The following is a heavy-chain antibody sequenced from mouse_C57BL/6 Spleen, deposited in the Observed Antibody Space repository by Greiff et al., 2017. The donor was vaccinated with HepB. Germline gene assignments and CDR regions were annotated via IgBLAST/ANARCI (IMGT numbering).Heavy chain of an antibody. V-gene: IGHV1-66*01. J-gene: IGHJ3*01. CDR1: GYSFTSYY. CDR3: AEGTAQASWFAY. D-gene: IGHD3-2*02. Sequence: QVQLQQSGPELVKPGASVKISCKASGYSFTSYYIHWVKQRPGQGLEWIGWIYPGSGNTKYNEKFKGKATLTADTSSSTAYMQLSSLTSEDSAVYYCAEGTAQASWFAYWGQGTLVTVSA. CDR2: IYPGSGNT.